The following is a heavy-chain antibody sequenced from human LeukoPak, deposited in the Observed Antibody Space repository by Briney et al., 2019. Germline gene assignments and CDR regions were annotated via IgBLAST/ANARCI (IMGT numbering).Heavy chain of an antibody. D-gene: IGHD2-2*01. Sequence: GGSLRLSCTASGFSFSSYSMNWVRQAPGKGLEWVSYITSSSITIFYADSVKGRFTISRDNAKNSLYLQMNSLRAEDTAVYYCARDRGYCSSTSCYVGYDAFDIWGQGTMVTVSS. CDR3: ARDRGYCSSTSCYVGYDAFDI. V-gene: IGHV3-48*04. J-gene: IGHJ3*02. CDR1: GFSFSSYS. CDR2: ITSSSITI.